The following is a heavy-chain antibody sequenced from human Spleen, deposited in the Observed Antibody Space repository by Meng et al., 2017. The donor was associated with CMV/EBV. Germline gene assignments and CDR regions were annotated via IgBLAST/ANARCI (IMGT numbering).Heavy chain of an antibody. CDR2: INHSGST. V-gene: IGHV4-34*01. Sequence: SETLSLTCAVYGGSFSGYYWSWIRQPPGKGLEWIGEINHSGSTNYNPSLKSRVTISVDTSKNQFSLKLSSVTAADTAVYYCVRVGTTFGVVGFDSWGQGTLVTVSS. CDR3: VRVGTTFGVVGFDS. CDR1: GGSFSGYY. J-gene: IGHJ4*02. D-gene: IGHD3-3*01.